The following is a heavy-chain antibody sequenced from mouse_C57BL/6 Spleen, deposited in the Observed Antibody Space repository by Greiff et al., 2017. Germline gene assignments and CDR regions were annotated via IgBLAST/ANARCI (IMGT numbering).Heavy chain of an antibody. Sequence: EVQRVESGEGLVKPGGSLKLSCAASGFTFSSYAMSWVRPTPEKRLEWVAYISSGGDYIYYADTVKGRFTISRDNARNTLYLQMSSLKSEDTAMYYCTRGEAYGNPYAMDYWGQGTSVTVSS. CDR3: TRGEAYGNPYAMDY. D-gene: IGHD2-1*01. CDR1: GFTFSSYA. CDR2: ISSGGDYI. J-gene: IGHJ4*01. V-gene: IGHV5-9-1*02.